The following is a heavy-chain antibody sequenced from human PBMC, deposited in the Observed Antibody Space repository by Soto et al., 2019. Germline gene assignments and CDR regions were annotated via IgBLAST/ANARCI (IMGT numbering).Heavy chain of an antibody. J-gene: IGHJ4*02. Sequence: QVQLVESGGGVVQPGRSLRLSCAASGFTFSSYAMHWVRQAPGKGLEGVAVISYDGSNKYYAESVKGRFTISRDNSQNTLYLQMNSLRAEDTAVYYCARDPYYDSSGYSPRDYWGQGTLVTVSS. V-gene: IGHV3-30-3*01. CDR3: ARDPYYDSSGYSPRDY. CDR2: ISYDGSNK. D-gene: IGHD3-22*01. CDR1: GFTFSSYA.